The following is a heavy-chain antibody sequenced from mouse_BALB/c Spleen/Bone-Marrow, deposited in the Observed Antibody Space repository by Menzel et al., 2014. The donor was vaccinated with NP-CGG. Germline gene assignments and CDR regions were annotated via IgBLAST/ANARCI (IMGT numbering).Heavy chain of an antibody. CDR2: INPDSSTI. D-gene: IGHD1-1*01. Sequence: EVKLQESGGGLVQPGGSLKLSCAASGFDFSSYWMSWVRQDPGKGLEWIGEINPDSSTINYTPSLKDKFIISRDNAKNTLDLQMSKVRSEDTALYYCARLNYYGNLFVWGAGTTVTVSS. CDR1: GFDFSSYW. V-gene: IGHV4-1*02. J-gene: IGHJ1*01. CDR3: ARLNYYGNLFV.